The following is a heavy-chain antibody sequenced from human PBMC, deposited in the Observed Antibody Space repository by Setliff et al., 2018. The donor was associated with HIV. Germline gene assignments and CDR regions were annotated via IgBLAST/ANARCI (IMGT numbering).Heavy chain of an antibody. D-gene: IGHD6-13*01. V-gene: IGHV3-33*01. Sequence: PGESLKISCAASGFNFNSYGMHWVRQAPGKGLEWVAVIWFDGSYKYYVDSVKGRFTISRDNSKNTLYLQMNSLRAEDAAVYYCARGASSSWYYFDYWGRGILVTVSS. CDR1: GFNFNSYG. J-gene: IGHJ4*02. CDR3: ARGASSSWYYFDY. CDR2: IWFDGSYK.